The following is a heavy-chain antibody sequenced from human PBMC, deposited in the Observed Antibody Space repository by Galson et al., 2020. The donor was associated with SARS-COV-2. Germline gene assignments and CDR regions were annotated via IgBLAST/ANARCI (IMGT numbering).Heavy chain of an antibody. CDR1: GFTVSSNY. D-gene: IGHD3-9*01. CDR3: AIYYDILTGYSDACDI. Sequence: GGSLRLSCAASGFTVSSNYMSWVRQAPGKGLEWVSVIYSGGSTYYADSVKGRFTISRDNSKNTLYLQMNSLRAEDTAVYYCAIYYDILTGYSDACDIWGQGTMFTVSS. CDR2: IYSGGST. J-gene: IGHJ3*02. V-gene: IGHV3-53*01.